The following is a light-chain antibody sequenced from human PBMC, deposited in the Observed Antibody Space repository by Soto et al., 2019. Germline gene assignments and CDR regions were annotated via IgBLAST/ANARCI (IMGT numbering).Light chain of an antibody. CDR1: KSIGRW. Sequence: DIQXAERNTNLFAVVGNRVTTTCRDSKSIGRWLEWYKNKKGKEXKXXXYAESSLKSGVHSRLRGSGSGKDFNINIRRMQPEDFETYYCQESMSFLITFGDVTRLEI. CDR2: AES. CDR3: QESMSFLIT. V-gene: IGKV1-12*01. J-gene: IGKJ5*01.